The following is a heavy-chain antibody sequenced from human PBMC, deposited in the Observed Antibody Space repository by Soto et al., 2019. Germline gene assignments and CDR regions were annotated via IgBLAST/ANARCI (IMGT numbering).Heavy chain of an antibody. Sequence: ASVKVSCKASGYTFTSYAMHSVRQAPGQRLEWMGWINAGNGNTKYSQKFQGRVTITRDTSASTAYMELSSLRSEDTAMYYCARREQLVDDAFDIWGQGTMVTVSS. J-gene: IGHJ3*02. CDR3: ARREQLVDDAFDI. CDR2: INAGNGNT. V-gene: IGHV1-3*01. D-gene: IGHD6-6*01. CDR1: GYTFTSYA.